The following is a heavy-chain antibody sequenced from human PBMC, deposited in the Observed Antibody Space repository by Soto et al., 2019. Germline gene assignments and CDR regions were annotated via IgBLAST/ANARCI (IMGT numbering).Heavy chain of an antibody. CDR3: ARHLGELSLGFFDY. J-gene: IGHJ4*02. Sequence: SDTLSLTCTVSGGSISIYYWSWIRQPPGKGLEWIGYIYYSGSTNYNPSLKSRVTISVDTSKNQFSLKLSSVTAADTAVYYCARHLGELSLGFFDYWGQGTLVTVSS. D-gene: IGHD3-16*02. CDR1: GGSISIYY. V-gene: IGHV4-59*08. CDR2: IYYSGST.